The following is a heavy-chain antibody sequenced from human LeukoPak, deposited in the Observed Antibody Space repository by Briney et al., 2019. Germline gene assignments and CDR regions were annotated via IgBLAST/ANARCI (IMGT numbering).Heavy chain of an antibody. Sequence: SVTLSLTCAVYGGSFSGYYWSWIRQPPGKGLEWIGFIHYSGSTNYNPSLKSRVTISVDTSKNQFSLKLSSVTAADTAVYYCARSSDFYYFDYWGQGTLVTVSS. CDR1: GGSFSGYY. V-gene: IGHV4-59*01. CDR3: ARSSDFYYFDY. CDR2: IHYSGST. D-gene: IGHD6-19*01. J-gene: IGHJ4*02.